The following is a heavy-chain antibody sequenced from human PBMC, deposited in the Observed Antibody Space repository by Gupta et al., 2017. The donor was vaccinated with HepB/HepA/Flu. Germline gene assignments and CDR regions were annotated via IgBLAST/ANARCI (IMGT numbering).Heavy chain of an antibody. Sequence: EVQLVQSGAEVKKPGESLKISCKGSGYSFTSYWIGWVRQMPGKGLEWMGIIYPGDSDTRYSPSFQGQVTISADKSISTAYLQWSSLKASDTAMYYCARHVRDYDFWSGYQKYYYYYYMDVWGKGTTVTVSS. CDR2: IYPGDSDT. CDR1: GYSFTSYW. V-gene: IGHV5-51*01. J-gene: IGHJ6*03. D-gene: IGHD3-3*01. CDR3: ARHVRDYDFWSGYQKYYYYYYMDV.